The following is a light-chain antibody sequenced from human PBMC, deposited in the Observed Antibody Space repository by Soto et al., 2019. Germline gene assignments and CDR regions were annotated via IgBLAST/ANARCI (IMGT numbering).Light chain of an antibody. J-gene: IGKJ1*01. Sequence: EIVLTQSPATLSSSPGERATLSCRASQSVSNYLAWFQHKPGQAPRLLIYDASKRATGVPARFSGSGSGPDFTLTISSLEPEDFAVYYCQQHSNWPRTFGQGTKVEIK. CDR2: DAS. CDR3: QQHSNWPRT. V-gene: IGKV3-11*01. CDR1: QSVSNY.